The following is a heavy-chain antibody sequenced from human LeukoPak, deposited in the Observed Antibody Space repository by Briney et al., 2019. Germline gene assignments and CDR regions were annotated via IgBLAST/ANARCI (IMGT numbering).Heavy chain of an antibody. CDR1: GFTVINNY. D-gene: IGHD3-9*01. J-gene: IGHJ6*02. CDR3: ARDGGSGTSTGYNGYYYYGMDV. Sequence: PGGSLRLSCAASGFTVINNYMSWVRPAPGKGLEWVSFIYSGDSTYYADSVKGRFTISRDSSKNTVHLQMNSLRAEDTAVYYCARDGGSGTSTGYNGYYYYGMDVWGQGTTVTVSS. CDR2: IYSGDST. V-gene: IGHV3-66*01.